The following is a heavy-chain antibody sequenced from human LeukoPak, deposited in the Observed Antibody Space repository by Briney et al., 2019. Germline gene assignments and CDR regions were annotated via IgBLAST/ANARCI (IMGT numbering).Heavy chain of an antibody. V-gene: IGHV3-30*02. CDR1: GFTFSSSG. Sequence: SGGSLRLSCAASGFTFSSSGMHWVRQAPGKGLEWVAFKRYDGTSKYYAVSVKGRFTISRDNSKNTVYLQMNSLRAEDTAVYYCAKETRGSYSDYWGQGTLVTVSS. D-gene: IGHD1-26*01. CDR3: AKETRGSYSDY. CDR2: KRYDGTSK. J-gene: IGHJ4*02.